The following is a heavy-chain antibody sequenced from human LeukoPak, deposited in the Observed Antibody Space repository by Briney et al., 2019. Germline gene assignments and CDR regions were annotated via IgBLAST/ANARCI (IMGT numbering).Heavy chain of an antibody. CDR3: ARVVVAATPSWFDP. CDR1: GGSISSSSYY. Sequence: PSETLSLTCTVSGGSISSSSYYWGWIRQPPGKGLEWIGSIYYSGSTYYNPSLKSRVTISVDTSKNQFSLKLSSVTAADTAVYYCARVVVAATPSWFDPWGQGTLATVSS. J-gene: IGHJ5*02. D-gene: IGHD2-15*01. V-gene: IGHV4-39*01. CDR2: IYYSGST.